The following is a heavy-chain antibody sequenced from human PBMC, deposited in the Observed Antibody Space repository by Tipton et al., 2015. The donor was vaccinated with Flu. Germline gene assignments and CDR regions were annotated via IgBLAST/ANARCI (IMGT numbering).Heavy chain of an antibody. CDR3: ARDNLLQSGGTRPYYYYAMDV. CDR1: GGSISSYY. CDR2: IYYSGST. Sequence: TLSLTCTVSGGSISSYYWSWIRQPPGKGLEWIGYIYYSGSTNYNPSLKSRVTISVDTSKNQFSLKLRSVTAADTAVYYCARDNLLQSGGTRPYYYYAMDVWGQGTTVTVSS. J-gene: IGHJ6*02. D-gene: IGHD1-26*01. V-gene: IGHV4-59*01.